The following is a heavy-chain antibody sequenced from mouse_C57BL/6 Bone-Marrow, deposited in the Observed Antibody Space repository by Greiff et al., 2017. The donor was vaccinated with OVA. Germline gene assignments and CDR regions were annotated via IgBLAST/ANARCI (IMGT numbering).Heavy chain of an antibody. Sequence: VQLQQSGPELVKPGASVKLSCKASGYTFTDYYMNWVKQSHGKSLEWIGDINPNNGGTSYNQKFKGKATLTVDKSSSTAYMELRSLTSEDSAVYYYARIPTVVARSYWGQGTTLTVSS. CDR3: ARIPTVVARSY. V-gene: IGHV1-26*01. CDR1: GYTFTDYY. D-gene: IGHD1-1*01. CDR2: INPNNGGT. J-gene: IGHJ2*01.